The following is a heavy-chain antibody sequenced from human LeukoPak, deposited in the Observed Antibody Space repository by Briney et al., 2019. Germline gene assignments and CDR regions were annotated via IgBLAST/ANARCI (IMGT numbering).Heavy chain of an antibody. Sequence: ASVKVSCKASGYTFTGYYIHWVRQAPGQGLEWMGWINPNNGGTDYAQNFQGRVTMTRDTSISTAYMELSRLRSDDTAIYYCARDPLQQHLVHHWFDPWGQGALVTVSS. D-gene: IGHD6-13*01. J-gene: IGHJ5*02. CDR1: GYTFTGYY. CDR3: ARDPLQQHLVHHWFDP. V-gene: IGHV1-2*02. CDR2: INPNNGGT.